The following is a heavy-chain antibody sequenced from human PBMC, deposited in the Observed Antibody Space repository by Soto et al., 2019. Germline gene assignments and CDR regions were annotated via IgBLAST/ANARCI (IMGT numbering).Heavy chain of an antibody. J-gene: IGHJ3*01. CDR3: AKLIAAADRSAFDV. CDR2: INWDGGSI. D-gene: IGHD6-13*01. CDR1: GFTFDDYA. V-gene: IGHV3-9*01. Sequence: EVQLVESGGGLEQPARSLRLSCAASGFTFDDYAMHWVRQAQGKGLEWVSRINWDGGSIAYADSVKGRFTMSRDNAKNPLYLQLNSLRPEDTALYYCAKLIAAADRSAFDVWGQETMVTVSS.